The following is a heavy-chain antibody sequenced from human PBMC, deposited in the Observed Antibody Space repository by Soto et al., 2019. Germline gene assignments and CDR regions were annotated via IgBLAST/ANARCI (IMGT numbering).Heavy chain of an antibody. J-gene: IGHJ6*02. CDR3: ARSYSSSWYGMDV. D-gene: IGHD6-13*01. CDR2: IYYSGST. CDR1: GATVSRGDYF. V-gene: IGHV4-61*08. Sequence: SETLSLTCTVSGATVSRGDYFWTWIRQPPGKGLEWIGYIYYSGSTNYNPSLKSRVTISVDTSKNQFSLKLSSVTAADTAVYYCARSYSSSWYGMDVWGQGTTVTVSS.